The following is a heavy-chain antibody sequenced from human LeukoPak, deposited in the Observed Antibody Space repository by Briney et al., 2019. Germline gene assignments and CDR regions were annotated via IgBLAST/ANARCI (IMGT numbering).Heavy chain of an antibody. Sequence: PGGSLILSCAASGFTFSSYEMNWVRQAPGKGLDWVAVVSFDGSKKYYADSVKGRFTISRDNSKNTLYLQMNTLRPDDTAVYYCTRAKRGPFDYWGQGTLVTVSS. CDR2: VSFDGSKK. J-gene: IGHJ4*01. CDR3: TRAKRGPFDY. V-gene: IGHV3-30*03. CDR1: GFTFSSYE.